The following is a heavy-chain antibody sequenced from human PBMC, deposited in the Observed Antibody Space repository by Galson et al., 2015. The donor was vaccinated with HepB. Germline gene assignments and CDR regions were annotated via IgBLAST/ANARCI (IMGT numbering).Heavy chain of an antibody. CDR1: GYTFTSYG. CDR3: ARVEMATTPGAFDI. V-gene: IGHV1-18*01. Sequence: SVKVSCKASGYTFTSYGISWVRQAPGQGLEWMGWISAYNGNTNYAQKLQGRVTMTTDTSTSTAYMELSSLRSEDTAVYYCARVEMATTPGAFDIWGQVTMVTVSS. J-gene: IGHJ3*02. CDR2: ISAYNGNT. D-gene: IGHD5-24*01.